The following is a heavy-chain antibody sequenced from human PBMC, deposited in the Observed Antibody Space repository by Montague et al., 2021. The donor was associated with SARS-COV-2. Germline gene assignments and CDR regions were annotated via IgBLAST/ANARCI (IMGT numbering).Heavy chain of an antibody. CDR1: GFTFRSYC. D-gene: IGHD3-10*01. CDR2: IKPDGTST. Sequence: SLRLSCAASGFTFRSYCMHWVRQVPGRGLVWVSRIKPDGTSTIYAASVKGRFTISRDNAKNTLSLQMNNLRAEDTAVYYCVRPLWFGDSDYFFESWGQGTLVTVSS. J-gene: IGHJ4*02. CDR3: VRPLWFGDSDYFFES. V-gene: IGHV3-74*01.